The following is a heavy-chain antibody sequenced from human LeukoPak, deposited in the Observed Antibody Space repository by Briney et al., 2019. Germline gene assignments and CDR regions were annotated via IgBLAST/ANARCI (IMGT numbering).Heavy chain of an antibody. J-gene: IGHJ4*02. V-gene: IGHV4-39*01. CDR1: GGSINSYGYH. CDR2: IFYSGST. Sequence: PSETLSLTCSVSGGSINSYGYHWARIRLPPGKRPEWIGSIFYSGSTHYNPSLQSRITISADTSKGQFSLKSSSVTAADTAVYYCARQGVGATDFWGQGSLVTVSS. CDR3: ARQGVGATDF. D-gene: IGHD1-26*01.